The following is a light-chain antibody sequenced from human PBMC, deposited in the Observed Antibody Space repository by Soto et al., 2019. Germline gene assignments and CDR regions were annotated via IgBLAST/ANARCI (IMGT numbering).Light chain of an antibody. Sequence: QSVLTQPPSASGSPGQSVTISCTRTSSDVGGYNYVSWYQLHPGKAPKLMIYEVSKRPSGVPDRFSGSKSGNTASLTVSGLQAEDEADYYCSSYAGNRNGVFGGGTKLTVL. V-gene: IGLV2-8*01. J-gene: IGLJ2*01. CDR3: SSYAGNRNGV. CDR2: EVS. CDR1: SSDVGGYNY.